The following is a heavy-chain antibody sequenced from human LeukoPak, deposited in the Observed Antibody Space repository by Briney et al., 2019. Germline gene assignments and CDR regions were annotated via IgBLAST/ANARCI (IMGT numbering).Heavy chain of an antibody. D-gene: IGHD2-2*01. V-gene: IGHV4-4*02. CDR3: ARDVPERYCSSTSYYGPFDY. J-gene: IGHJ4*02. CDR2: IHHSGSI. Sequence: SETLSLTCAVSGASISSSNWWSWGRQSPGKGLEWIGEIHHSGSINYNPSLKSRVTISVDESKNQFSLKLTSVTAADAAVYYCARDVPERYCSSTSYYGPFDYWGQGTLVTVSS. CDR1: GASISSSNW.